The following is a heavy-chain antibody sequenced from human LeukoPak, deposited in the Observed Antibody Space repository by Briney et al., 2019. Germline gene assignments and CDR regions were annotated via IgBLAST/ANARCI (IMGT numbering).Heavy chain of an antibody. D-gene: IGHD1-14*01. V-gene: IGHV4-4*02. J-gene: IGHJ5*02. CDR3: ARGGDNQWFDP. Sequence: VXQPPGXXXEWIGEIYHSGSTNYNPSLKSRVTISVDKSKNQFSLKLSSVTAADTAVYYCARGGDNQWFDPWGQGTLVTVSS. CDR2: IYHSGST.